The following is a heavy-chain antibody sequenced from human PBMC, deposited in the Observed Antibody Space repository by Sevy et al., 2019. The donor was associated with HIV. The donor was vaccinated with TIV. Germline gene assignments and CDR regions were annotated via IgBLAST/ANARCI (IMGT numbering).Heavy chain of an antibody. V-gene: IGHV3-33*01. CDR2: IWYDGSNK. D-gene: IGHD1-26*01. Sequence: GGSLRLSCAASGFTFNSYGMHWVRQAPGKGLEWVALIWYDGSNKYYADSVRGRFTVSRDNSKNTIYLQMNSLRAEDTAVYYCARDGAIVGGDLDYWGQGTLVTVS. CDR3: ARDGAIVGGDLDY. J-gene: IGHJ4*02. CDR1: GFTFNSYG.